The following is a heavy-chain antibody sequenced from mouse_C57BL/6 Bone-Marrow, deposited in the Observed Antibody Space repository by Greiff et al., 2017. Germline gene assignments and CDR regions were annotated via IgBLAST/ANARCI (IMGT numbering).Heavy chain of an antibody. CDR1: GYTFTSYW. CDR3: ARRTTVVGAARDY. CDR2: IDPSDSYP. J-gene: IGHJ4*01. D-gene: IGHD1-1*01. V-gene: IGHV1-69*01. Sequence: QVQLQQPGAELVMPGASVKLSCKASGYTFTSYWMHWVKQRPGQGLEWIGEIDPSDSYPNYTQKFKGKSTLTVDKSSSTAYMQLSSLTSEDSAVYYCARRTTVVGAARDYWGQGTSVTVSS.